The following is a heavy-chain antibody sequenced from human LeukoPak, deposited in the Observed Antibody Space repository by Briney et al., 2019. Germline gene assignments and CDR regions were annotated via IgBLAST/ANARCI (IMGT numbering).Heavy chain of an antibody. Sequence: ASVKVSCKASGYTFTSYGISWVRQAPGQGLEWMGWISAYNGNTNYAQKLQGRVTMTTDTSTSTAYMELRSLRSDDTAVYYCAGYYDYVWGRPHAFDIWGQGTMVTVSS. CDR1: GYTFTSYG. CDR2: ISAYNGNT. D-gene: IGHD3-16*01. CDR3: AGYYDYVWGRPHAFDI. V-gene: IGHV1-18*01. J-gene: IGHJ3*02.